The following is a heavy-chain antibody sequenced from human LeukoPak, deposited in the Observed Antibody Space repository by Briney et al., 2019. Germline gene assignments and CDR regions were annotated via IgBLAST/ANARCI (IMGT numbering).Heavy chain of an antibody. J-gene: IGHJ3*02. CDR3: ARRVAALHSFDT. V-gene: IGHV4-39*01. Sequence: SETLSLTCTVSDGSISSSSYYWGWIRQPPGKGLEWTGSISYSGSTYNNPSLKSRVTISVDTSNNQFSLKLSSVTAADTAVYYCARRVAALHSFDTWGQGTLVSASS. CDR1: DGSISSSSYY. D-gene: IGHD6-13*01. CDR2: ISYSGST.